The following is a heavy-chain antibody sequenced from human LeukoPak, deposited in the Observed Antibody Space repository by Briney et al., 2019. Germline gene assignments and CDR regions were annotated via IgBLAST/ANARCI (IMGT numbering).Heavy chain of an antibody. V-gene: IGHV1-2*04. CDR3: ARERRWSSRNWFDP. Sequence: ASVKVSCKASGYTFTGYYMHWVRQAPGQGLEWMGWINPNSGGTNYAQKFQGWVTMTRDPSISTAYMELSRLRSDDTAVYYCARERRWSSRNWFDPWGQGTLVTVSS. J-gene: IGHJ5*02. D-gene: IGHD4-23*01. CDR1: GYTFTGYY. CDR2: INPNSGGT.